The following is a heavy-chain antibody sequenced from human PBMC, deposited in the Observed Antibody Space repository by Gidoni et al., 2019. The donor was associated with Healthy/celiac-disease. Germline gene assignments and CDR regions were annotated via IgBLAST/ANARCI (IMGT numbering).Heavy chain of an antibody. Sequence: QVQLVQSGAEVKKPGSSVKVSCKASGGTLSSYAISWVRQAPGQGLEWMGGIIPIFGTANYAQKFQGRVTITADESTSTAYMELSSLRSEDTAVYYCARFGGLVGATDEGFDYWGQGTLVTVSS. CDR3: ARFGGLVGATDEGFDY. D-gene: IGHD1-26*01. V-gene: IGHV1-69*01. CDR1: GGTLSSYA. CDR2: IIPIFGTA. J-gene: IGHJ4*02.